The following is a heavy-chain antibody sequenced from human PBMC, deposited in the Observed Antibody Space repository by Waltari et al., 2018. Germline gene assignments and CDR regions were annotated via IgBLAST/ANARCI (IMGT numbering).Heavy chain of an antibody. CDR2: IYPGDSDT. D-gene: IGHD7-27*01. CDR3: ASLTGESRGAFDI. V-gene: IGHV5-51*01. J-gene: IGHJ3*02. Sequence: VQLVQSGAEVKKPGASVKVSCKASGYTFTGYYMHWVRQMPGKGLEWMGIIYPGDSDTRYSPSFQGQVTISADKSISTAYLQWSSLKASDTAMYYCASLTGESRGAFDIWGQGTMVTVSS. CDR1: GYTFTGYY.